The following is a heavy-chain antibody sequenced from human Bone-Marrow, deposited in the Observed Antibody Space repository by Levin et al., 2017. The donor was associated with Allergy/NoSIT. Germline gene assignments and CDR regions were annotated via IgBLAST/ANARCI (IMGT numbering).Heavy chain of an antibody. CDR1: GGSISSYY. D-gene: IGHD3-22*01. V-gene: IGHV4-59*08. CDR3: ARHQYYYDLIDY. J-gene: IGHJ4*02. Sequence: GSLRLSCTVSGGSISSYYWSWIRQPPGKGLEWIGHIYYSGSTNYNPSLKGRVTISVDTSRNQFSLKLSSVTAADTAVYYCARHQYYYDLIDYWGQGTLVTVSS. CDR2: IYYSGST.